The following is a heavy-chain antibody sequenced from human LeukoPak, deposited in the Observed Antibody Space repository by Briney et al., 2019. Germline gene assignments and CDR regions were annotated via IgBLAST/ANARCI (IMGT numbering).Heavy chain of an antibody. CDR1: GGSTSSYY. Sequence: SETLSLTCTVSGGSTSSYYWSWIRQPPGEGLEWIGYISNSGSTNYNPSLKSRVTISVDTSKNQISLKLSSVTAADTAVYYCARSPGSTRDYWGQGTLVTVSS. V-gene: IGHV4-59*12. D-gene: IGHD1-14*01. CDR3: ARSPGSTRDY. J-gene: IGHJ4*02. CDR2: ISNSGST.